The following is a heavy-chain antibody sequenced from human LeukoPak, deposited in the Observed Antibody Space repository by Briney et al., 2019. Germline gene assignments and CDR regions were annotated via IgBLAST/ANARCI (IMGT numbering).Heavy chain of an antibody. CDR2: VSYDGSSI. CDR3: AKHMVGVTGGLHYFDS. V-gene: IGHV3-30*18. Sequence: PGGSLRLSCAGSGFTFSTYGMHWVRQAPGKGLEWVAVVSYDGSSIYYADSVKGRFTISRDNSKNTLYLQMNSLRAEDTAVYYCAKHMVGVTGGLHYFDSWGQGTLVTVSS. J-gene: IGHJ4*02. D-gene: IGHD1-26*01. CDR1: GFTFSTYG.